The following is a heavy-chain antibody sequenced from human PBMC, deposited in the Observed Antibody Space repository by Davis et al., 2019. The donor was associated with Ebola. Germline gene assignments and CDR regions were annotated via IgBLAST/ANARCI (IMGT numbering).Heavy chain of an antibody. CDR3: ARDSGWYRFDY. J-gene: IGHJ4*02. CDR2: INHSGST. D-gene: IGHD6-19*01. V-gene: IGHV4-34*01. CDR1: GGSFSGYY. Sequence: MPSETLSLTCAVYGGSFSGYYWSWIRQPPGKGLEWIGEINHSGSTNYNPSLKSRVTISVDTSKNQFSLKLSSVTAADTAVYYCARDSGWYRFDYWGQGTVVTVSS.